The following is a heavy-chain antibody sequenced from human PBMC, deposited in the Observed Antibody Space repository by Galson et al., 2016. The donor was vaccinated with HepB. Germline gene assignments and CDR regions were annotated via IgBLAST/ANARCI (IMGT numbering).Heavy chain of an antibody. Sequence: SLRLSCAASGFSFSSYAMSWVRQAPGKGLEWVSGITSGGTTYYADSVKGRFTVSRDNSKSTVNLHMNSLRPEDTAVYYCARDLGGYSGYGGNYFGMDVWGQGTTVTVS. D-gene: IGHD5-12*01. CDR2: ITSGGTT. CDR3: ARDLGGYSGYGGNYFGMDV. V-gene: IGHV3-23*01. CDR1: GFSFSSYA. J-gene: IGHJ6*02.